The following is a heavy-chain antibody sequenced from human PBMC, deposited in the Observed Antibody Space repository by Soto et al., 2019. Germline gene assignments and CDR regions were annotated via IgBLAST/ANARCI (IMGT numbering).Heavy chain of an antibody. D-gene: IGHD1-1*01. V-gene: IGHV3-30-3*01. CDR1: GFTFSSYA. CDR2: ISYDGSNK. Sequence: GGSLRLSCAASGFTFSSYAMHWVRQAPGKGLEWVAVISYDGSNKYYADSVKGRFTISRDNSKNTLYLQMNSLRAEDTAVYYCARDNLPYDVQTLDYWGQGTLVTVSS. J-gene: IGHJ4*02. CDR3: ARDNLPYDVQTLDY.